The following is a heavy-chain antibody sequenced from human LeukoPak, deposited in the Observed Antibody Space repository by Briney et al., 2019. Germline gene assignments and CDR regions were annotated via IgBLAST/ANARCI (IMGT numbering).Heavy chain of an antibody. V-gene: IGHV4-59*08. CDR3: ARRMDSSSWFHY. CDR1: GGSISSYY. J-gene: IGHJ4*02. Sequence: SETLSLTCTVSGGSISSYYWSWIRQPPGKGLEWIGYIYYSGSTNYNPSLKSRVTISVDTSKNQFSLKLSSVTAADTAVYYCARRMDSSSWFHYWGQGTLVTVSS. CDR2: IYYSGST. D-gene: IGHD6-13*01.